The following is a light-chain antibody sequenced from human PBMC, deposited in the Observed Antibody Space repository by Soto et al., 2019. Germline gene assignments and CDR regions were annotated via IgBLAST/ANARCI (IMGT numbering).Light chain of an antibody. V-gene: IGKV3-11*01. Sequence: EIVLTQSPATLSLSPGERATLSCRASQSVSSYIAWYQQKPSQAPRLLIYDASNRATGIPARFSGSGSGTDFTLTISSLEPEDFSVYYCQQRSNWPWTFGQGTKVDNK. J-gene: IGKJ1*01. CDR1: QSVSSY. CDR2: DAS. CDR3: QQRSNWPWT.